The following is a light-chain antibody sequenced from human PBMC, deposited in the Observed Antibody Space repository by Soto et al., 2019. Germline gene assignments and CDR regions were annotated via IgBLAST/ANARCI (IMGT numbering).Light chain of an antibody. Sequence: DIQMTQSPSTLSASVGGRVTITFRASQSLSSWLAWYQQKPGKAPKLLSYAASSLESGVPSRFSRSGSGTEFTLTISSLQPDDFATYYCQQYDSSWTFGQGTKVDI. CDR2: AAS. V-gene: IGKV1-5*01. CDR3: QQYDSSWT. CDR1: QSLSSW. J-gene: IGKJ1*01.